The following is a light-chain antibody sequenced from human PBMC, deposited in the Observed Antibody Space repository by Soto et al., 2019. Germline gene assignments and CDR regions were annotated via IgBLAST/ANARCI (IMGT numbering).Light chain of an antibody. CDR2: WAS. CDR3: QQYYSTPWT. CDR1: QSVLYSSNNKNY. V-gene: IGKV4-1*01. Sequence: DIVMTQSPDSLAVSLGERATINCKSSQSVLYSSNNKNYLAWYQQKPRQPTKLLIYWASTRESGVPDRFSGSGSGTDFTLTISSLQAEDVAVYYCQQYYSTPWTFGKGTKVEIK. J-gene: IGKJ1*01.